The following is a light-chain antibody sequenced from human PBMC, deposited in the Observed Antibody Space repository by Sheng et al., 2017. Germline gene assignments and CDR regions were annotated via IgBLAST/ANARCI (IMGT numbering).Light chain of an antibody. CDR1: QDIVDN. Sequence: DVQMTQSPSSLSASVGDRVTITCRASQDIVDNLAWYQQKAGTVPKLLIYAASTLESGVPSRFSGSRSGTDFTLTISALQPEDGAIYYCQKYNRAPLTFGGGTRVE. CDR2: AAS. V-gene: IGKV1-27*01. J-gene: IGKJ4*01. CDR3: QKYNRAPLT.